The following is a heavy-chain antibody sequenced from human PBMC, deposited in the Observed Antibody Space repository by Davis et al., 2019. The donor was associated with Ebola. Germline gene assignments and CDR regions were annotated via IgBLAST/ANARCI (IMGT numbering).Heavy chain of an antibody. V-gene: IGHV3-9*03. CDR2: ISWNSGGI. J-gene: IGHJ2*01. Sequence: PGGSLRLSCAASGFTFDDYAMHWVRQAPGKGLEWVSGISWNSGGIGYADSVKGRFTISRDNAKNSLYLQMNSLRAEDMALYYCAKDRGDTMVQGGLSGDWYFDLWGRGTLVTVSS. CDR3: AKDRGDTMVQGGLSGDWYFDL. CDR1: GFTFDDYA. D-gene: IGHD3-10*01.